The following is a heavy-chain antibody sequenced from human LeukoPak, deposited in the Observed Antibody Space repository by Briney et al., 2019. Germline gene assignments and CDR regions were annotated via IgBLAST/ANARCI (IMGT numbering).Heavy chain of an antibody. CDR2: IYTSGST. J-gene: IGHJ6*02. CDR3: ARDCSSTSCYKTSYYYYYYGMDV. V-gene: IGHV4-4*07. CDR1: GGSISSYY. D-gene: IGHD2-2*02. Sequence: SETLSLTCTVSGGSISSYYWSWIRQPAGKGLEWIGRIYTSGSTNYNPSLKSRVTMSVDTSKNQFSLKLSSVTAADTAVYYCARDCSSTSCYKTSYYYYYYGMDVWGQGTTVTVSS.